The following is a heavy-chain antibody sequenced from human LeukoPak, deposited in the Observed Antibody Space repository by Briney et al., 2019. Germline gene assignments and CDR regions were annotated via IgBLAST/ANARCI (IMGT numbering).Heavy chain of an antibody. CDR2: IKKDGSDQ. CDR1: GFTFSSYW. CDR3: TTYYDSGPSKD. Sequence: GGSLRLSCAASGFTFSSYWMTWVRQAPGKGLEWVGNIKKDGSDQYYGDSVKGRFTISRDNTKNSLFLQMNSLRAEDTAMYYCTTYYDSGPSKDWGQGTLVTVSS. D-gene: IGHD3-22*01. V-gene: IGHV3-7*05. J-gene: IGHJ4*02.